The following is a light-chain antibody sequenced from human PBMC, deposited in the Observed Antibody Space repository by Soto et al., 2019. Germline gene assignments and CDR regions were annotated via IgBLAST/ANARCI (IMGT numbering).Light chain of an antibody. CDR1: QSVNSNY. J-gene: IGKJ1*01. CDR2: GAS. V-gene: IGKV3-20*01. CDR3: LQYDSTPPT. Sequence: EIVLTQSPGTLSLSPGERATLSCRASQSVNSNYLAWYQRKPGQAPRLLIYGASNRATDIPYRFSASGSGTAFTLTITRLEAENFAVYYCLQYDSTPPTFGQGTKVEVK.